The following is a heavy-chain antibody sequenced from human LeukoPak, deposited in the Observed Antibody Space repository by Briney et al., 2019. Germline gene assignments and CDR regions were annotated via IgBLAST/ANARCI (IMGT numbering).Heavy chain of an antibody. D-gene: IGHD3-22*01. Sequence: GGSLRLSCAASGFIFSNYWMSWVRQAPGKGPEWVANIKPDGSEKYYVDSVKGRFTISRDNAKNSLFLQMNSLRAEDTALYYCARHLIGDTNGYYLGTYEHWGQGSLVTVSS. CDR1: GFIFSNYW. CDR2: IKPDGSEK. J-gene: IGHJ4*02. CDR3: ARHLIGDTNGYYLGTYEH. V-gene: IGHV3-7*05.